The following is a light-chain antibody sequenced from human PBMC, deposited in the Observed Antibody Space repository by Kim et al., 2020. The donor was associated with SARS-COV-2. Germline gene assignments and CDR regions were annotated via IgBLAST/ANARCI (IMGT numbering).Light chain of an antibody. V-gene: IGLV1-44*01. CDR2: SNN. CDR1: ISNIGTNT. CDR3: AAWDDSRTVL. J-gene: IGLJ2*01. Sequence: ELIQPPSASGTPGQRVTISCSGSISNIGTNTVNWYQQLPGTAPKLLIYSNNQRPSGVPDRFSGSKSGTSASLAISGLQSDDEADYYCAAWDDSRTVLFGGGTQLTVL.